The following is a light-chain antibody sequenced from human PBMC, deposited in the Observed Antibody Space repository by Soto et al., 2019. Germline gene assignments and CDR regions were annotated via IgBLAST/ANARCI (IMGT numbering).Light chain of an antibody. CDR3: SSYTSSSTRV. Sequence: QSVLTQPASVSGSPGQSITISCTGTSGDVGNYNLVSWFQHHPGEAPKLLIYEVSNRPSGVSNRFSGSKSGNTASLTISGLQAEDEADYYCSSYTSSSTRVFGTGTKVTVL. J-gene: IGLJ1*01. V-gene: IGLV2-14*02. CDR2: EVS. CDR1: SGDVGNYNL.